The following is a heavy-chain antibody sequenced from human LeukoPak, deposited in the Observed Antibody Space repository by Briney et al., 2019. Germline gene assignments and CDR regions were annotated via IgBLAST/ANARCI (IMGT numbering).Heavy chain of an antibody. J-gene: IGHJ4*02. CDR3: ARGARAARPGGIFDY. Sequence: PSETLSPTCTVSGGSISSYYWSWIRQPAGKGLEWIGRIYTSGSTNYNPSLKSRVTMSVDTSKNQFSLKLSSVTAADTAVYYCARGARAARPGGIFDYWGQGTLVTVSS. V-gene: IGHV4-4*07. CDR1: GGSISSYY. D-gene: IGHD6-6*01. CDR2: IYTSGST.